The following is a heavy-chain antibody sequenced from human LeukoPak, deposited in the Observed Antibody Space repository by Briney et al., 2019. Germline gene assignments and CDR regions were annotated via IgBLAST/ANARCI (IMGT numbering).Heavy chain of an antibody. CDR3: ARRVGYCTTTSCAAFDY. J-gene: IGHJ4*02. CDR2: IYPGDSDT. Sequence: GESLKISCKASGYTFNTYWIAWVRQVPGKSLDWMGIIYPGDSDTKYSPSFQGQVTISVDKSISTAYLQWNSLKASDSAMFYCARRVGYCTTTSCAAFDYWGQGTLVTVSS. CDR1: GYTFNTYW. D-gene: IGHD2-2*03. V-gene: IGHV5-51*01.